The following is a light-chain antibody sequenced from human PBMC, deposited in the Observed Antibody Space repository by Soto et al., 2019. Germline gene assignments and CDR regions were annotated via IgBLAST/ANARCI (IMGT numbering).Light chain of an antibody. CDR1: QGIRND. J-gene: IGKJ1*01. CDR3: LLQNSYPRT. Sequence: DIQMTQSPSSLSASVGDRVTIACRASQGIRNDLGWYQQKPGKAPKRLIYAASSLQSAVPSTFSGSGSGTECPLTISSPLTDDFAPSYRLLQNSYPRTFGQATNVDSK. CDR2: AAS. V-gene: IGKV1-17*01.